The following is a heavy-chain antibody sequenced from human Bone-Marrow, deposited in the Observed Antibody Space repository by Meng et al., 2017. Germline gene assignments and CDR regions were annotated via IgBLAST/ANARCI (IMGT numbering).Heavy chain of an antibody. CDR3: ARGPLSAAGTMGYFQH. V-gene: IGHV4-31*03. J-gene: IGHJ1*01. Sequence: QVQLQDSGPGLVNPSQTLSLTCTVPGGSISSGGYYWSWIRQHPGKGLEWIGYIYYSGSTYYNPSLKSRVTISVDTSKNQFSLKLSSVTAADTAVYYCARGPLSAAGTMGYFQHWGQGTLVTVSS. D-gene: IGHD6-13*01. CDR1: GGSISSGGYY. CDR2: IYYSGST.